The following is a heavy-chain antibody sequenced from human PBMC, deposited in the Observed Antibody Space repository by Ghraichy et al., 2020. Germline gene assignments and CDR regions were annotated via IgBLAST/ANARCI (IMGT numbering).Heavy chain of an antibody. J-gene: IGHJ5*02. D-gene: IGHD4/OR15-4a*01. Sequence: GEALNISCAASGFTVSTNYMTWVRQAPGKGLEWVSVTFSEGNSLYADSVKGRFTISRDSSNNTLFLHMDSLRVKDTAVYYCVRGGYQYGALPSPWGQATLVTVSS. CDR2: TFSEGNS. V-gene: IGHV3-53*01. CDR1: GFTVSTNY. CDR3: VRGGYQYGALPSP.